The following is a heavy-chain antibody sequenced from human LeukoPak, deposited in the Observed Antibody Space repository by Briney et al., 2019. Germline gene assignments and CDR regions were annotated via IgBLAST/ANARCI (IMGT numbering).Heavy chain of an antibody. J-gene: IGHJ3*02. D-gene: IGHD3-22*01. CDR2: ISSSSSYI. CDR3: ARAPDSSDYSGAFDI. V-gene: IGHV3-21*01. Sequence: PGGSLRLSCAASGFTFSSYSMNWVRQAPGKGLEWVSSISSSSSYIYYADSVKGRFTISRDNAKNTVDLQMNSLRVEDTAVYYCARAPDSSDYSGAFDIWGQGTMVTVSS. CDR1: GFTFSSYS.